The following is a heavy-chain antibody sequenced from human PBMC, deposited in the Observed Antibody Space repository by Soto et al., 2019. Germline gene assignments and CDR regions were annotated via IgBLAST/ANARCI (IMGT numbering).Heavy chain of an antibody. CDR2: IYYSGST. Sequence: PSETLSLTCAVSGYSISSGYYWGWLRQPPGKGLEWIGSIYYSGSTYYNPSLKSRVTISLDTSKNQFSLKLSSVTAADTAVYYCARGSYGMDVWGQGTTVTVSS. V-gene: IGHV4-38-2*01. J-gene: IGHJ6*02. D-gene: IGHD3-10*01. CDR1: GYSISSGYY. CDR3: ARGSYGMDV.